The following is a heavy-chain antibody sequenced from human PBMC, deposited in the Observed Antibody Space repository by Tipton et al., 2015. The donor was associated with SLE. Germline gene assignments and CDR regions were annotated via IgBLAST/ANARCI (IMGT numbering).Heavy chain of an antibody. Sequence: QLVQSGAEVKQPGASVKVSCKASGYTFTNYYMQWVRQAPGQGLEWMGWISAYHGKTHYTENLQDRVTMTTDTFTSTAYMELRSLRSDDPAVYYCARGYDFWSGLIDYWGQGTLVSVSS. J-gene: IGHJ4*02. V-gene: IGHV1-18*04. D-gene: IGHD3-3*01. CDR1: GYTFTNYY. CDR3: ARGYDFWSGLIDY. CDR2: ISAYHGKT.